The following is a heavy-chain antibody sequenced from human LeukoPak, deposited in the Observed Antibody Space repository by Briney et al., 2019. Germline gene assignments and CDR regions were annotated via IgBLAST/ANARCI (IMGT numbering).Heavy chain of an antibody. D-gene: IGHD3-10*01. J-gene: IGHJ3*02. CDR1: GGSISSNNW. V-gene: IGHV4-4*02. CDR3: ARDHYYGSGSRDAFDI. CDR2: ISHSGNT. Sequence: SGTLSLTCAVSGGSISSNNWWSWVRQPPGKGLEWIGEISHSGNTNYNPSLENRVTMSVDKSNNQFSLKLTSVTAADTAVYYCARDHYYGSGSRDAFDIWGQGTMVTVSS.